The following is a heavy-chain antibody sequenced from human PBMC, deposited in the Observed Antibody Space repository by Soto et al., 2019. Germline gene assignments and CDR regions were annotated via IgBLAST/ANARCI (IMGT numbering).Heavy chain of an antibody. V-gene: IGHV4-34*01. CDR3: ARPSPGNFDY. CDR1: GGSFSGYY. Sequence: SETLSLACAVYGGSFSGYYWSWIRQPPGKGLEWIGEINHSGSTNYNPSFKSRVTISVDTSKNQFSLKLSSVTAADTAVYYCARPSPGNFDYWGQGTLVTVS. CDR2: INHSGST. J-gene: IGHJ4*02.